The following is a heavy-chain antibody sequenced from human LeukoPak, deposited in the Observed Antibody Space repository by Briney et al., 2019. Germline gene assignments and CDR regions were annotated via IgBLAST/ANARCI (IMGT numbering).Heavy chain of an antibody. D-gene: IGHD3-3*01. V-gene: IGHV1-3*01. CDR1: GYTFTSYA. J-gene: IGHJ5*02. CDR3: ARIPYDFWSGYYPT. CDR2: INAGNGNT. Sequence: ASVKVSCKASGYTFTSYAMHWVRQAPGQRLEWMGWINAGNGNTKYSQEFQGRVTITRDTSASTAYMELRSLRSGDTAVYYCARIPYDFWSGYYPTWGQGTLVTVSS.